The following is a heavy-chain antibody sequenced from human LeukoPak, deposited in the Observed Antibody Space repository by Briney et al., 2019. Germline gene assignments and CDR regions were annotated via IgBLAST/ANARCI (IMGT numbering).Heavy chain of an antibody. Sequence: PGGSPRLSFSASGGTFSSYWMTWVRQAPGKGLEWVANIRQDGNEQYYMDSVKSRVTISRDNAKNSLFLQMNSLRAEDTAVYYCARAAYSSSWYLEYWGQGSLVTVSS. CDR2: IRQDGNEQ. CDR3: ARAAYSSSWYLEY. D-gene: IGHD6-13*01. CDR1: GGTFSSYW. V-gene: IGHV3-7*01. J-gene: IGHJ4*02.